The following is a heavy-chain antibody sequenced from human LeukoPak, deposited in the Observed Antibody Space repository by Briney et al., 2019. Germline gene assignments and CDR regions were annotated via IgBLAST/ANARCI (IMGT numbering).Heavy chain of an antibody. D-gene: IGHD3-10*01. Sequence: PGGSLRLSCAASGFTFRNYVMNWVRQAPGKGLEWVSAIGGTDGTTFYAAFVKGRFTISTDNSRNTLYLQMNSLRAEDTAVYYCTKRIDGAGSYYIDFWGQGTVVTVSS. CDR3: TKRIDGAGSYYIDF. V-gene: IGHV3-23*01. J-gene: IGHJ4*02. CDR2: IGGTDGTT. CDR1: GFTFRNYV.